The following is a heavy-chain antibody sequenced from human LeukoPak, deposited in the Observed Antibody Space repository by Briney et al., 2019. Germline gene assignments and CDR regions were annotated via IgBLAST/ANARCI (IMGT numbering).Heavy chain of an antibody. CDR1: GYSFPSYW. D-gene: IGHD2-21*02. V-gene: IGHV5-51*01. Sequence: GESLKISCKGSGYSFPSYWIGWVPQMPGKGLECMGVIYLGDSDTRYSPSFQGQVTISADKSISTAYLQWGSLKASDTAMYYCARLPYCGGDCYPNWFDPWGQGTLVTASS. CDR3: ARLPYCGGDCYPNWFDP. CDR2: IYLGDSDT. J-gene: IGHJ5*02.